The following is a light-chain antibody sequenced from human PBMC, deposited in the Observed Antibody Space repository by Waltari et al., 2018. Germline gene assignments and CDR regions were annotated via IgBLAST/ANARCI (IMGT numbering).Light chain of an antibody. V-gene: IGLV1-44*01. Sequence: QSVMTQPPSASGTPGQRVTISCSGSSSNIRGNTVNWYQHLPGTAPQLLIYSDDQRPSGVPDRFSGSKSGTSASLAISGLQSEDEADYYCAAWDDSLHGPIFGTVTKVTVL. CDR1: SSNIRGNT. CDR2: SDD. J-gene: IGLJ1*01. CDR3: AAWDDSLHGPI.